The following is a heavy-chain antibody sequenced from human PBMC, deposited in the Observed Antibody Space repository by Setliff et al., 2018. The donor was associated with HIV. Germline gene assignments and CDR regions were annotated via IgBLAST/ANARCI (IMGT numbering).Heavy chain of an antibody. CDR3: VRELLGSGGTVPEVNFCDS. D-gene: IGHD1-26*01. Sequence: PSETLSLTCRVSGGSFNTRRTKWGWIRQSPGKGLEWIGSIFYFGSVTYNPSLKSRPLISIDTSKTQFSLNLRSVTAADTAVYYCVRELLGSGGTVPEVNFCDSWGQGTLVTVS. CDR2: IFYFGSV. V-gene: IGHV4-39*07. J-gene: IGHJ5*01. CDR1: GGSFNTRRTK.